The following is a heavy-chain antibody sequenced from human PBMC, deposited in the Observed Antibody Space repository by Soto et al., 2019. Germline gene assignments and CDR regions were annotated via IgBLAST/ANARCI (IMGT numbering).Heavy chain of an antibody. Sequence: PGGSLRLSCAASGVTCSSYGVSWVRQAPGKGLEWVANIKQDGSEKYYVDSVKGRFTISRDNAKNSLYLQMNSLRAEDTAVYYCARDWDFMLFTYFDYWGQGTLVPVSS. CDR2: IKQDGSEK. CDR3: ARDWDFMLFTYFDY. D-gene: IGHD3-16*01. J-gene: IGHJ4*02. CDR1: GVTCSSYG. V-gene: IGHV3-7*01.